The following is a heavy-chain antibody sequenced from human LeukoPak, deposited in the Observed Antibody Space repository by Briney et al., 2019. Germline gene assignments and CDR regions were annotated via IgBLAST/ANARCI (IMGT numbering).Heavy chain of an antibody. CDR1: GFTFSSYS. Sequence: GGSLRLSCAASGFTFSSYSMNWVRQAPGKGREWVSSISSSSSYIYYADSVRGRFTISRDNAKISLYLQMNSLRAEDTAVYYCARDGRGGYDLWSGYSSGYWGQGTLVTVSS. D-gene: IGHD3-3*01. CDR2: ISSSSSYI. V-gene: IGHV3-21*01. J-gene: IGHJ4*02. CDR3: ARDGRGGYDLWSGYSSGY.